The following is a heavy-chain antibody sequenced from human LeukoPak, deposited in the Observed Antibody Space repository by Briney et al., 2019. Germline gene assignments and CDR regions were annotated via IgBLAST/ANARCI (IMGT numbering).Heavy chain of an antibody. V-gene: IGHV3-23*01. D-gene: IGHD7-27*01. CDR1: GFTFSNHG. CDR3: ARDLAWGAFDY. J-gene: IGHJ4*02. CDR2: VSPPVGGT. Sequence: GGSLRLAWAAAGFTFSNHGMNSVRQAPGKGLECLSGVSPPVGGTYYAHSVKGRFTISRDAYKNTLYLQMNSLRVEDTAVYYCARDLAWGAFDYWGQGTLVTVSS.